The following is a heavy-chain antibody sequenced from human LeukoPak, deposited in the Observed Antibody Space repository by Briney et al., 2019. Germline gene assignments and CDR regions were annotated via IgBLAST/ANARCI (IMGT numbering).Heavy chain of an antibody. D-gene: IGHD3-22*01. J-gene: IGHJ4*02. CDR2: INSDGSST. CDR3: AKRDDSSDYSFDH. Sequence: GGSLRLSCAASGFTFSSYWMHWVRQAPGKGLVWVSRINSDGSSTSYADSVKGRFTISRDNSKNTLYLQMNSLRTEDTAVYYCAKRDDSSDYSFDHWGQGTLVTVTS. CDR1: GFTFSSYW. V-gene: IGHV3-74*01.